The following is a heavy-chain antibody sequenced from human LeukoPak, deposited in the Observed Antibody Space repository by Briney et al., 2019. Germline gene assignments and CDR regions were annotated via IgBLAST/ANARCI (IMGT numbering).Heavy chain of an antibody. CDR3: ARVGYSYGYVDY. CDR1: GFTFSSYS. J-gene: IGHJ4*02. V-gene: IGHV3-21*01. Sequence: GRSLRLSCAASGFTFSSYSMNWVRQAPGKGLEWVSSISSSSSYIYYADSVKGRFTISRDNAKNSLYLQMNSLRAEDTAVYYCARVGYSYGYVDYWGQGTLVTVSS. D-gene: IGHD5-18*01. CDR2: ISSSSSYI.